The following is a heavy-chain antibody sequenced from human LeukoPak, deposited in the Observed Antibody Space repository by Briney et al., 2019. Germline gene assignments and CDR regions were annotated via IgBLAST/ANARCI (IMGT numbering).Heavy chain of an antibody. CDR1: GYTFTSYD. J-gene: IGHJ4*02. Sequence: ASVKVSCKASGYTFTSYDINWVRQATGQGLEWMGWMNPNSGNTGYAQKFQGRVTMTRNTSISTAYMELSSLRSEDTAVYYCARGRPITMIVVVSLNDYWGQGTLVTVSS. CDR2: MNPNSGNT. CDR3: ARGRPITMIVVVSLNDY. V-gene: IGHV1-8*01. D-gene: IGHD3-22*01.